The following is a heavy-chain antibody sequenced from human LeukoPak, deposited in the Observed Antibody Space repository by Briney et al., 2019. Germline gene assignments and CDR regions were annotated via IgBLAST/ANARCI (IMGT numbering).Heavy chain of an antibody. CDR3: ARDSHDVLWFGELAQVDY. CDR2: INPNSGGT. Sequence: GASVKVSCKASGYTFTGYYLHWVRQAPGQGLEWMGWINPNSGGTNYAQNFHDRVAMTRDMSISTAYLELSRLTSDDTAVYYCARDSHDVLWFGELAQVDYWGQGTLVTVSS. CDR1: GYTFTGYY. V-gene: IGHV1-2*02. J-gene: IGHJ4*02. D-gene: IGHD3-10*01.